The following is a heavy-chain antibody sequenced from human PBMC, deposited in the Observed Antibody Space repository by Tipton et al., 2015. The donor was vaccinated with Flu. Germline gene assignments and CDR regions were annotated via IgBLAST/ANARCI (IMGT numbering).Heavy chain of an antibody. J-gene: IGHJ4*02. CDR3: ARARGSCGSFDY. CDR1: GGSISSYY. D-gene: IGHD2-15*01. V-gene: IGHV4-59*01. CDR2: IYYSGST. Sequence: TLSLTCTVSGGSISSYYWSWIRQPPGKGLEWIGYIYYSGSTNYNPSLKSRVTISVDTSKNQFSLKLSSVTAADTAAYYCARARGSCGSFDYWGQGTLVTVSS.